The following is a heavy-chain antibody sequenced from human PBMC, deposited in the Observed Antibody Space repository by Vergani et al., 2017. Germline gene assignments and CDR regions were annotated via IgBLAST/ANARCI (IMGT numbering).Heavy chain of an antibody. CDR3: ARRGRYCSSTSCYGGDYYYRMDV. J-gene: IGHJ6*02. CDR1: GYSFTSYW. CDR2: IYPGDSDT. V-gene: IGHV5-51*01. D-gene: IGHD2-2*01. Sequence: EVQLVQSGAEVKKPGESLKISCKGSGYSFTSYWIGWVRQMPGKGLEWMAIIYPGDSDTRYSPSFQGQVTISADKSISTAYLQWSSLKASDTAMYYCARRGRYCSSTSCYGGDYYYRMDVWGQGTTVTVSS.